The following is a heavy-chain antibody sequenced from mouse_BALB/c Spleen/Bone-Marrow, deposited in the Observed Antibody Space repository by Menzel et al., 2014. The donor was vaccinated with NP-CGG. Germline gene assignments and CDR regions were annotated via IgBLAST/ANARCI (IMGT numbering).Heavy chain of an antibody. Sequence: VQLQESGPGLVAPSQSLSITCTVSGFSLTHYGVHWVRQPPGKGLEWLGVIWAGGSTNYISAFMSRLSISKDNSKSQVFLKIHSLQTDDTAMYFCARVGDSDYAMDYWGSRNLSHRLL. CDR2: IWAGGST. V-gene: IGHV2-9*02. D-gene: IGHD2-13*01. J-gene: IGHJ4*01. CDR1: GFSLTHYG. CDR3: ARVGDSDYAMDY.